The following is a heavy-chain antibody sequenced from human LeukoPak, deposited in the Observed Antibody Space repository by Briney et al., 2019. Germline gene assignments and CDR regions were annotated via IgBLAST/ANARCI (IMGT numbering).Heavy chain of an antibody. Sequence: PSETLSLTCTVSGGSISSGGYYWSWIPQHPGKGLEWSRYIYYSGSTYYNPSLKSRVTISVDTSKIQFSLEQSSVTAADTAVYYCARGVGEYCSGGSCYPFDFWGQGTLVTVSS. J-gene: IGHJ4*02. V-gene: IGHV4-31*03. CDR2: IYYSGST. CDR3: ARGVGEYCSGGSCYPFDF. D-gene: IGHD2-15*01. CDR1: GGSISSGGYY.